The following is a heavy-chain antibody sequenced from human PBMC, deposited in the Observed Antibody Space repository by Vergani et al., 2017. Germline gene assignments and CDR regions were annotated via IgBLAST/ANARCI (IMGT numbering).Heavy chain of an antibody. CDR3: ARRRPGYYDSSGYFDY. CDR2: IYHSGST. CDR1: GYSISSGYY. Sequence: QVQLQESGPGLVKPSETLSLTCAVSGYSISSGYYWGWIRQPPGKGLEWIGSIYHSGSTYYNPSLKSRVTISVDTSKNQFSLKLSSVTAADTAVYYCARRRPGYYDSSGYFDYWGQGTLLTVSS. D-gene: IGHD3-22*01. V-gene: IGHV4-38-2*01. J-gene: IGHJ4*02.